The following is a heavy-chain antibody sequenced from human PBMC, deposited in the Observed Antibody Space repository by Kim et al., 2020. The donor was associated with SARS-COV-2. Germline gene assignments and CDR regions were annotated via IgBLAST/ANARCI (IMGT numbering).Heavy chain of an antibody. CDR2: IKSKADGGTA. J-gene: IGHJ4*02. CDR1: GITFSDAW. CDR3: TYRRRSYTKGSDY. D-gene: IGHD4-4*01. Sequence: GGSLRLSCAASGITFSDAWLSWVRQAPGKGLEWVGRIKSKADGGTADYAAPVEGRFIISRDDSRNTLFLQMNSLKTEDTAVYYCTYRRRSYTKGSDYWGQGNLVTVPA. V-gene: IGHV3-15*01.